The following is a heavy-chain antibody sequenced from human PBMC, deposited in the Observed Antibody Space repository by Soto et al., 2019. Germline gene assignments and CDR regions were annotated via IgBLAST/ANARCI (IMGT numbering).Heavy chain of an antibody. CDR3: VSGGVSTDY. V-gene: IGHV3-30-3*01. Sequence: PGGSLRLSCAASGFTCSSYAMHWVRQAPGKGLEWVAVISYDGSNKYYADSVKGRFTISRDNSKNTLYLQMNSLRAEDTAVYYCVSGGVSTDYWGQGTLVTVSS. CDR1: GFTCSSYA. D-gene: IGHD4-17*01. J-gene: IGHJ4*02. CDR2: ISYDGSNK.